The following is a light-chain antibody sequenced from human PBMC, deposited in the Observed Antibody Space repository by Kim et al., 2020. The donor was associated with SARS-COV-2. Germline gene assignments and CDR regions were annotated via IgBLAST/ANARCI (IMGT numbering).Light chain of an antibody. Sequence: EIVMTQSPATLSVSPGERATLSCRASQNVSSNLAWYQQTPGQAPRLLIYGASTRASGIPARFSGSGSGTEFTLTISSPQSEDSAVYYCHQYNNWLRTFGPGTKVDIK. J-gene: IGKJ3*01. CDR2: GAS. CDR1: QNVSSN. CDR3: HQYNNWLRT. V-gene: IGKV3-15*01.